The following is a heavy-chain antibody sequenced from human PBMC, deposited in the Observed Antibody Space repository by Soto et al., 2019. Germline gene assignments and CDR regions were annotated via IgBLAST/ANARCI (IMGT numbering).Heavy chain of an antibody. V-gene: IGHV4-31*03. D-gene: IGHD1-20*01. CDR1: GGSISGGGYY. Sequence: PSETLSLTCTVSGGSISGGGYYWNWIRQHPGKGLEWIGYIYYSGSTYYNPSLKSRVTISVDTSKSQFSLNLSSVTAADTAVYYCARVGLTGTSYYFDYWGQGTLVTVSS. J-gene: IGHJ4*02. CDR2: IYYSGST. CDR3: ARVGLTGTSYYFDY.